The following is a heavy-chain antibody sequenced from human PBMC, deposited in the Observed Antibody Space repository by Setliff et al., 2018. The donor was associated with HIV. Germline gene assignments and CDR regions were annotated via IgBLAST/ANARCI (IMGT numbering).Heavy chain of an antibody. CDR1: GGAFSSYA. Sequence: SVKVFCKASGGAFSSYAINWVRQAPGQGLEWMGGINPIFGTPHYGQRFQGRVTITADESTSTAYMELNGLKFDDTAVYYCARRMDSSGWPFDSWGRGTLVTVSS. D-gene: IGHD6-19*01. CDR3: ARRMDSSGWPFDS. J-gene: IGHJ4*02. V-gene: IGHV1-69*13. CDR2: INPIFGTP.